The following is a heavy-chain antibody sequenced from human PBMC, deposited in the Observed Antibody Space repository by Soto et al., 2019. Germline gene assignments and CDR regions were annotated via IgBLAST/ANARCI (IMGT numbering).Heavy chain of an antibody. Sequence: SETLSLTCTVSGGSISGSYWSWIRQPPGKGLEWIWYISYSGNTNYNPSLKSRVSISVDTSKNQLSLNLTSVTAADTAVYYCARAPMVLSRSYFDSWGQGTPVTVSS. J-gene: IGHJ4*02. V-gene: IGHV4-59*01. D-gene: IGHD2-8*01. CDR3: ARAPMVLSRSYFDS. CDR1: GGSISGSY. CDR2: ISYSGNT.